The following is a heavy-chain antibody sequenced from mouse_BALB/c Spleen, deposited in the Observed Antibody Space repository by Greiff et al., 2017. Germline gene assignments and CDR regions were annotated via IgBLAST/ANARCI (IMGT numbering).Heavy chain of an antibody. V-gene: IGHV1S81*02. J-gene: IGHJ1*01. CDR2: INPSNGRT. CDR3: AREGKFIFDV. Sequence: VQLQQPGAELVKPGASVKLSCKASGYTFPSYWMHWVKQRPGQGLEWIGEINPSNGRTNYNEKFKSKATLTVDKSSSTAYMQLSSLTSEDSAVYYCAREGKFIFDVWGAGTTVTVSS. CDR1: GYTFPSYW. D-gene: IGHD1-1*01.